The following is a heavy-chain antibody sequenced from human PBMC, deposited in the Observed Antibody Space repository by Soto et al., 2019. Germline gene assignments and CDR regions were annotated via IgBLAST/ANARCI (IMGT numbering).Heavy chain of an antibody. CDR2: ISDDGNIQ. D-gene: IGHD5-18*01. CDR1: GFNFRSNA. J-gene: IGHJ4*02. CDR3: AKALDTAMDPLDY. Sequence: QVHLVESGGGVVQPGRSLRLSCVVSGFNFRSNAMHWVRQAPGKGLEWVAIISDDGNIQYYADSVKGRFTISRDNSKNTVYLHMNSPNLEDTAVYYCAKALDTAMDPLDYWGQGTLVTVSS. V-gene: IGHV3-30-3*01.